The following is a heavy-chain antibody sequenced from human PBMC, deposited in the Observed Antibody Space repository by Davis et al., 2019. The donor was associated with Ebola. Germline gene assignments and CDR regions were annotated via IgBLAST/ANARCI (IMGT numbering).Heavy chain of an antibody. CDR1: GFTFDDYA. D-gene: IGHD1-7*01. CDR3: AKDILGGTRNYYYYGMDV. J-gene: IGHJ6*02. CDR2: ISWDGGST. V-gene: IGHV3-43*02. Sequence: PGGSLRLSCAASGFTFDDYAMHWVRQAPGKGLEWVSLISWDGGSTYYADSVKGRFTISRDNSKNSLYLQMNSLRTEDTALYYCAKDILGGTRNYYYYGMDVWGQGTTVTVSS.